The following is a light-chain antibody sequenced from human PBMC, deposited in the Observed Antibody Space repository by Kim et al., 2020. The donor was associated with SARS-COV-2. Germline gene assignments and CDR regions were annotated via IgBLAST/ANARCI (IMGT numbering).Light chain of an antibody. CDR2: YAS. J-gene: IGKJ3*01. Sequence: LTPKERVTITCRASQSIGSSLHWYQQKPDQSPKLLIKYASQSFSGVPSRFSGSGSGTDFTLTISSLEAEDAATYYCHQSSVLPFTFGPGTKVDIK. CDR1: QSIGSS. CDR3: HQSSVLPFT. V-gene: IGKV6-21*01.